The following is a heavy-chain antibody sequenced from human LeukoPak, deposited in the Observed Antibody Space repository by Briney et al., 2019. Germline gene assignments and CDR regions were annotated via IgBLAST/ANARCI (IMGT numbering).Heavy chain of an antibody. CDR3: ARDIMGATTETFDY. CDR2: INPSGGNT. CDR1: GYTFTSYW. V-gene: IGHV1-46*01. Sequence: GASVKVSCKASGYTFTSYWMHWLRQAPGQGLEWMGVINPSGGNTKYAEKFQGRVTMTRDTSARTVYMEVSSLRSEDTAFYYCARDIMGATTETFDYWGQGTLVTVSS. J-gene: IGHJ4*02. D-gene: IGHD1-26*01.